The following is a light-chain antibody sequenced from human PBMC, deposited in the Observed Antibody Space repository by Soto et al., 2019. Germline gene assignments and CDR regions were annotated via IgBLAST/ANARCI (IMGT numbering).Light chain of an antibody. V-gene: IGLV2-14*01. J-gene: IGLJ3*02. CDR2: DVS. Sequence: QSALTQPASVSGSPGQSITISCTGTSRDVGSYNYVSWYQQRPGKAPRLMIYDVSDRPSGISIRFSGSKSGNTASLTISGLQAEDEADYSCSSYTSSSTVVFGGGTKLTVL. CDR3: SSYTSSSTVV. CDR1: SRDVGSYNY.